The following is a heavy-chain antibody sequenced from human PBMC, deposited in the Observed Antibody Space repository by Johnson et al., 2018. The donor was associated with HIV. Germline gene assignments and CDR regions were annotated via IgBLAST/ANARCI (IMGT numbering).Heavy chain of an antibody. CDR2: IRYDGSNK. CDR1: GFTFSSYG. V-gene: IGHV3-30*02. CDR3: ARDRTGGSYPRAFDI. D-gene: IGHD1-26*01. Sequence: QVQLVESGGGLVQPGGSLRLSCAASGFTFSSYGMHWVRQAPGKGLEWVAFIRYDGSNKYYADSVKGRFTISRDSSKNTLYLQMNSLRAEDTALYYCARDRTGGSYPRAFDIWGQGTMVTVSS. J-gene: IGHJ3*02.